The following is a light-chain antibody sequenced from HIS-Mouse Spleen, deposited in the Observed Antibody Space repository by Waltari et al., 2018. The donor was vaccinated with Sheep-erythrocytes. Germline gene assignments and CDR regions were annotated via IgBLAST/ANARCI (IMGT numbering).Light chain of an antibody. J-gene: IGLJ3*02. V-gene: IGLV3-10*01. CDR3: YSTDSSGNHRV. Sequence: SYELTQPPSVSVSPGQTARITCSGDALPKKYAYWSQQKSGQAPVLVIYEDSTRPSGIPERFSGSSSGTMATLTISGAQVEDAADYYCYSTDSSGNHRVFGGGTKLTVL. CDR2: EDS. CDR1: ALPKKY.